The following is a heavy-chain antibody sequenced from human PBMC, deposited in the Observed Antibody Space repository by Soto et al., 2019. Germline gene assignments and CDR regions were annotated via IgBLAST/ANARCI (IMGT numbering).Heavy chain of an antibody. CDR2: IIPIFGTA. D-gene: IGHD7-27*01. CDR3: ARGANWDSGRRQYVYFGMDV. J-gene: IGHJ6*02. CDR1: DGTFSSYA. V-gene: IGHV1-69*06. Sequence: SVKVSCKASDGTFSSYAISWVRQAPGQGLEWMGGIIPIFGTANYAQKFQGRVTITADKSTSTAYRELISRRSEDTAVYYCARGANWDSGRRQYVYFGMDVWGRGTTFTVPS.